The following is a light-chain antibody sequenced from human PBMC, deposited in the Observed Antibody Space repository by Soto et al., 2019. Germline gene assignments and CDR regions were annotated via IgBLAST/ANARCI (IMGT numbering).Light chain of an antibody. CDR2: DVS. CDR3: CSYAGSYTFYV. V-gene: IGLV2-11*01. Sequence: ALTQPRSVSGSPGQSVTISCTGTSSDVGGYNYVSWYQQHPGKAPKVMIYDVSKRPSGVPDRFSGSKSGNTASLTISGLQAEDEADYYCCSYAGSYTFYVFGTGTKLTVL. J-gene: IGLJ1*01. CDR1: SSDVGGYNY.